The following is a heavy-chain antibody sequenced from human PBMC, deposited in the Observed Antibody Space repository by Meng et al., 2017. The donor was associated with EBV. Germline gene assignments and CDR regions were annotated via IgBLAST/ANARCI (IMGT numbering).Heavy chain of an antibody. J-gene: IGHJ5*02. V-gene: IGHV4-61*01. CDR3: ARGDYTNYPRWFDT. D-gene: IGHD4-11*01. CDR2: IYYPGST. Sequence: QVQLQESGPGLVKXXXXXSPXXXVSVGSVDTASYYLGLILQPPGKGLESIGYIYYPGSTNYNSSLKSRVTISLDKSKNQFSLKLTSLTAADTAIYYCARGDYTNYPRWFDTWGQGTLVTVSS. CDR1: VGSVDTASYY.